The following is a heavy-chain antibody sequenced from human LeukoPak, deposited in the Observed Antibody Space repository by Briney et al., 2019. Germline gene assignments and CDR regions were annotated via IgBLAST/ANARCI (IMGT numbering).Heavy chain of an antibody. CDR1: GFTFSSYA. J-gene: IGHJ4*02. CDR3: ARDTYYYDSSGYYFY. CDR2: ISGSGGST. V-gene: IGHV3-23*01. D-gene: IGHD3-22*01. Sequence: GGSLRLSCAASGFTFSSYAMSWVRQAPGKGLEWVSAISGSGGSTYYADSVKGRFTISRDNSKNTLYLQMNSLRAEDTAVYYCARDTYYYDSSGYYFYWGQGTLVTVSS.